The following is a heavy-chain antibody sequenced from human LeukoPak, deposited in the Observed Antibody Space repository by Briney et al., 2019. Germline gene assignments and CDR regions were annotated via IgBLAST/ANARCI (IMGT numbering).Heavy chain of an antibody. CDR2: INAGNGNT. D-gene: IGHD1-1*01. CDR1: GYTFTSYA. CDR3: ARTGTDVGAFDI. J-gene: IGHJ3*02. V-gene: IGHV1-3*01. Sequence: ASVKASCKASGYTFTSYAMHWVRQAPGQRLEWMGWINAGNGNTKYSQKFQGRVTITADESTSTAYMELSSLRSEDTAVYYCARTGTDVGAFDIWGQGTMVTVSS.